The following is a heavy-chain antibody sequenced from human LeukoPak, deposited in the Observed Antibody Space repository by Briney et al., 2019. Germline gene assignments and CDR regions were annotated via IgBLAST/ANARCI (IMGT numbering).Heavy chain of an antibody. J-gene: IGHJ4*02. CDR3: ARLSFSAYSGYDFDY. Sequence: GESLKISCKGSQHSYTSSWIGRVRQMPGKGLEWMGIIYPGDSDTRYSPSFQGQVTISADKSISTAYLQWSSLKASDTAMYYCARLSFSAYSGYDFDYWRQGTLVTVSS. CDR1: QHSYTSSW. CDR2: IYPGDSDT. D-gene: IGHD5-12*01. V-gene: IGHV5-51*01.